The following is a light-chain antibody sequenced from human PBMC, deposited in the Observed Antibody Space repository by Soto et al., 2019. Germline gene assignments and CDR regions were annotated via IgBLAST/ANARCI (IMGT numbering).Light chain of an antibody. CDR1: QSGRDMY. V-gene: IGKV3-20*01. Sequence: ETLLTQSPGTLSLSPGERATLSCRASQSGRDMYLAWYQQKPGQPPRLLIYGVSSRAYGIPDRFSGSGSGTDFTLTISRLEPEDFAVYYCQHYGYPQWTFGQGTKVDIK. CDR2: GVS. J-gene: IGKJ1*01. CDR3: QHYGYPQWT.